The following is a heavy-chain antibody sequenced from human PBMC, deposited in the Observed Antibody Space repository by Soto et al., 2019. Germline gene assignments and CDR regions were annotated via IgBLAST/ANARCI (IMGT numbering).Heavy chain of an antibody. J-gene: IGHJ5*02. D-gene: IGHD1-1*01. V-gene: IGHV4-4*07. CDR3: VRDGTKTLRDWFDL. CDR1: GASISGFY. CDR2: IYATGTT. Sequence: SETLSLTCTVSGASISGFYWSWIRKSAGKGLEWIGRIYATGTTDYNPSLKSRVMMSVDTSKKQFSLKLRSVTAADTAVYYCVRDGTKTLRDWFDLWGQGISVTVSS.